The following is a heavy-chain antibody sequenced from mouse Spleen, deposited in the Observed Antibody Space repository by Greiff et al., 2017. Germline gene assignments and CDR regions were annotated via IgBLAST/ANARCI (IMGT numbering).Heavy chain of an antibody. V-gene: IGHV3-6*01. CDR1: GYSITSGYY. Sequence: EVKLMESGPGLVKPSQSLSLTCSVTGYSITSGYYWNWIRQFPGNKLEWMGYISYDGSNNYNPSLKNRISITRDTSKNQFFLKLNSVTTEDTATYYCAVTGYYFDYWGQGTTLTVSS. CDR2: ISYDGSN. CDR3: AVTGYYFDY. D-gene: IGHD4-1*01. J-gene: IGHJ2*01.